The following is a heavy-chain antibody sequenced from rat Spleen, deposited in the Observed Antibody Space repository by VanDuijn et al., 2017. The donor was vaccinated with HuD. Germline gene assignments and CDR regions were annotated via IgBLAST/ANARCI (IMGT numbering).Heavy chain of an antibody. CDR3: ARWDYPGFAY. Sequence: EVQLQESGPGLVKPSQSLSLTCSVTGYSITSNYWGWIRKFPGNKLEWMGYINSAGSTNYNPSLKSRISITRDTSKNQFFLQVNSVTTEDTATYYCARWDYPGFAYWGQGTLVTVSS. D-gene: IGHD1-4*01. CDR1: GYSITSNY. V-gene: IGHV3-3*01. CDR2: INSAGST. J-gene: IGHJ3*01.